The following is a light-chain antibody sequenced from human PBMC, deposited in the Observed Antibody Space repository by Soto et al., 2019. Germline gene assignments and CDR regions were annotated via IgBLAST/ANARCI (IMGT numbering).Light chain of an antibody. CDR1: QSVSSGY. CDR2: GAS. CDR3: QQYGSTLFT. Sequence: EIELTQSPGTLSLSPGERATLSCRASQSVSSGYLAWYQQKPGQAPRLLIYGASSRATGIPDRFSGSGSGTDFTFTIRRMEPEDSAVYSCQQYGSTLFTFGPGTKVDI. J-gene: IGKJ3*01. V-gene: IGKV3-20*01.